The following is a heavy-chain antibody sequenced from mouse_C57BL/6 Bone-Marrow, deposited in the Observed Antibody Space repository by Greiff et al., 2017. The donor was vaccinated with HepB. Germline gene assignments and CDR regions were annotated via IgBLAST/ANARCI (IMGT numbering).Heavy chain of an antibody. J-gene: IGHJ2*01. CDR1: GYTFTSYW. V-gene: IGHV1-52*01. CDR2: IDPSDSET. Sequence: VQLQQPGAELVRPGSSVKLSCKASGYTFTSYWMHWVKQRPIQGLEWIGNIDPSDSETHYNQKFKDKATLTVDKSSSTAYMQLSSLTSEDSAVYYCARRDLRYYFDYWGQGTTLTVSS. D-gene: IGHD1-1*01. CDR3: ARRDLRYYFDY.